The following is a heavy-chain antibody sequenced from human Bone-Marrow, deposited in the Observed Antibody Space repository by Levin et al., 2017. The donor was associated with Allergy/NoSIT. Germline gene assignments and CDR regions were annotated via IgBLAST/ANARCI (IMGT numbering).Heavy chain of an antibody. CDR3: AKDGRAAGEGLVSYYYCYGLDG. V-gene: IGHV3-9*01. CDR1: GFKFDDHA. Sequence: SLKISCAASGFKFDDHAMHWVRQVPGKGLEWVAGIAWNSASRSYSDSVKGRFTISRDNAKRSLYLEMNSLRLEDTALYYCAKDGRAAGEGLVSYYYCYGLDGWGHGTTVTVSS. D-gene: IGHD3-10*01. J-gene: IGHJ6*02. CDR2: IAWNSASR.